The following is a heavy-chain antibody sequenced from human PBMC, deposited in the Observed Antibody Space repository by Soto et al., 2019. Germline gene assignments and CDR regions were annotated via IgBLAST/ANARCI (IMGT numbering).Heavy chain of an antibody. CDR3: ARDWVGYCSSTSCYKPPLEV. J-gene: IGHJ6*02. D-gene: IGHD2-2*02. CDR2: IYISGST. V-gene: IGHV4-4*07. Sequence: QVQLQESGPGLVKPSETLSLTCTVSGGSISSNYWSWIRQPAGKGLEWIGRIYISGSTNYNPSLKSRVTMSVDTSKNQFSLQLSSVTAADTAVYYCARDWVGYCSSTSCYKPPLEVWGQVTTVTVSS. CDR1: GGSISSNY.